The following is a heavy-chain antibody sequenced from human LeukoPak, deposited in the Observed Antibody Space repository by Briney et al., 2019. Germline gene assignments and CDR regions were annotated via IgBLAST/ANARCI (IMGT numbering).Heavy chain of an antibody. J-gene: IGHJ4*02. CDR3: ARATETRSDFWSGYYIDY. CDR2: INHSGST. CDR1: GGSFSGYY. V-gene: IGHV4-34*01. Sequence: PSETQSLTCAVYGGSFSGYYWSWIRQPPGKGLEWIGEINHSGSTNYNPSLKSRVTISVDTSKNQFSLKLSSVTAADTAVYYCARATETRSDFWSGYYIDYWGQGTLVTVSS. D-gene: IGHD3-3*01.